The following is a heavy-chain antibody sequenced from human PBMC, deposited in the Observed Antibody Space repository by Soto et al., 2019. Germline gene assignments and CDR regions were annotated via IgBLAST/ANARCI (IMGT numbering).Heavy chain of an antibody. D-gene: IGHD3-3*01. J-gene: IGHJ4*02. V-gene: IGHV3-23*01. Sequence: GGSLRLSCAASGFTFSSYAMSWVRQAPGKGLEWVSAISGSGGSTYYADSVKGRFTISRDNSKNTLYLQMNSLRAEDTAVYYCAKSLHLPRITIFGVVIICGIFDYWGQGTLVTVSS. CDR3: AKSLHLPRITIFGVVIICGIFDY. CDR1: GFTFSSYA. CDR2: ISGSGGST.